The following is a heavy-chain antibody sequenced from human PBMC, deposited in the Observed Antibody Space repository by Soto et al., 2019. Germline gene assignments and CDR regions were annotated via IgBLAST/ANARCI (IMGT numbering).Heavy chain of an antibody. CDR3: ARCGDRQWDYYYHYLLDF. J-gene: IGHJ6*04. Sequence: SETLSLTCTVSGGSISSYYWSWIRQPPGKGLEWIGYIYYSGSTNYNPSLKSRVTISVDTSKNQFSLKLSSVTAADTAVYYCARCGDRQWDYYYHYLLDFWTKGTTDTGSA. CDR1: GGSISSYY. CDR2: IYYSGST. V-gene: IGHV4-59*01. D-gene: IGHD2-21*01.